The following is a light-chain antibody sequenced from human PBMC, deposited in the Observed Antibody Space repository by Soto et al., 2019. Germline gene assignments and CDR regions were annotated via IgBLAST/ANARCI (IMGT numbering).Light chain of an antibody. CDR2: DDS. V-gene: IGLV3-21*02. J-gene: IGLJ3*02. CDR1: NIGSKS. Sequence: YELTQPPSVSGAPGQTARITCGGKNIGSKSVHWYQQKPGQAPVLVVYDDSDRPSGIPERFSGSNSGNTATLTISRVEDGDEAYYYCQVWDSSSDHSWVFGGGTKLTVL. CDR3: QVWDSSSDHSWV.